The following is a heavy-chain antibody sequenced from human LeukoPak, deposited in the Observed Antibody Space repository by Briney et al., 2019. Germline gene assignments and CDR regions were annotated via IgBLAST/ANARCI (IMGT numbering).Heavy chain of an antibody. J-gene: IGHJ5*02. V-gene: IGHV4-4*07. CDR1: GGSISSYY. Sequence: PSETLSLTCTVSGGSISSYYWSWIRQPAGKGLEWIGRIYTSGSTNYNPSLKSRVTMSVDTSKNQFSLKLSSVTAADTAVYYCARDYYDSSGYRNWFDPWGQGTLVTVSS. CDR3: ARDYYDSSGYRNWFDP. CDR2: IYTSGST. D-gene: IGHD3-22*01.